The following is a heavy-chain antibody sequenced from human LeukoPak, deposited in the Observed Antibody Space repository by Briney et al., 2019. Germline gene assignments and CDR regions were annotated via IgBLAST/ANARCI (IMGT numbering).Heavy chain of an antibody. V-gene: IGHV1-2*02. J-gene: IGHJ4*01. CDR1: GYTFTGYY. CDR2: VNPNSGVT. D-gene: IGHD3-22*01. CDR3: ARDYYDSSGYYYH. Sequence: ASVKVSCKAFGYTFTGYYMHWVRQAPGQGLEWMGWVNPNSGVTNYAQKFQGRVTMTRDTSISTAYMELSRLRSDDTAVYYCARDYYDSSGYYYHWGQGTLVTVSS.